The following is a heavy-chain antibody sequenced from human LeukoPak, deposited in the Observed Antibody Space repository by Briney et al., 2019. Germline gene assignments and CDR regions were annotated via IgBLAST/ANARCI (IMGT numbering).Heavy chain of an antibody. CDR2: IHRDGRT. CDR3: GKTDIYFNPIDY. D-gene: IGHD3-9*01. V-gene: IGHV4-4*02. Sequence: SETLSLTCAVSGVSISTSEWWIWVRQPPGQGLEWIGEIHRDGRTRYNPSLTSRVTMSMDYSKNQFSLNVRFVTAADTAIYYCGKTDIYFNPIDYWGPGSLATVSS. J-gene: IGHJ4*02. CDR1: GVSISTSEW.